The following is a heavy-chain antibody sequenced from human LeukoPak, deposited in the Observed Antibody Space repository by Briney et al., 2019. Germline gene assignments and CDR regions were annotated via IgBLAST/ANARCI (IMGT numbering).Heavy chain of an antibody. D-gene: IGHD5-12*01. CDR3: TRELTPWYGGCENFDY. CDR2: IRSKAYGGTT. Sequence: GGSLRLSCTASGFTFGDYAMSWVRQAPGKGLEWVGFIRSKAYGGTTEYAASVKGRFTISRDDSKSIAYLQMNSLKTEDTAVDYCTRELTPWYGGCENFDYWGQGTLVTVSS. CDR1: GFTFGDYA. J-gene: IGHJ4*02. V-gene: IGHV3-49*04.